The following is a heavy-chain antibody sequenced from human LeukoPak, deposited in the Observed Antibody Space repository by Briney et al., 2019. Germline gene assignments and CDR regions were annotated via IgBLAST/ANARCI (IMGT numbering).Heavy chain of an antibody. Sequence: GGSLRLSCAASGFTFSSYSMNWVRQAPGKGLEWVSYISSSSSTIYYADSVKGRFTISRGNAKNSLYLQMNSLRAEDTAVYYCATSLLLWFGELWGQGTLVTVSS. CDR2: ISSSSSTI. J-gene: IGHJ4*02. V-gene: IGHV3-48*04. CDR1: GFTFSSYS. CDR3: ATSLLLWFGEL. D-gene: IGHD3-10*01.